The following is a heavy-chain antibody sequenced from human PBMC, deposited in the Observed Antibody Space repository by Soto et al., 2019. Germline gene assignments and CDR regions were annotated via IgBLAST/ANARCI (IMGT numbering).Heavy chain of an antibody. Sequence: QVQLVQSGAEVKKPGASVKVSCKASGYTFTSYDINWVRQATGQGLEWMGWMNPNSGNTGYAQKFQGRVTMTRNTSISTAYMELSSLRSEDTAVYYCARGDIVLMVYAIHGMDVWGQGTTVTVSS. J-gene: IGHJ6*02. CDR1: GYTFTSYD. D-gene: IGHD2-8*01. CDR2: MNPNSGNT. CDR3: ARGDIVLMVYAIHGMDV. V-gene: IGHV1-8*01.